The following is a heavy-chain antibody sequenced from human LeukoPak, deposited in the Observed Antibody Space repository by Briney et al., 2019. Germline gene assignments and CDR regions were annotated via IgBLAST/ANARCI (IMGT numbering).Heavy chain of an antibody. D-gene: IGHD6-19*01. V-gene: IGHV3-23*01. J-gene: IGHJ4*02. Sequence: AGGSLRLSCAASGFTFSSYAMSWVRQAPGKGLEWVSAISGSGGSTYYADSVKGRFTISRGNSKNTLYLQMNSLRAEDTAVYYCAKDSLNSSGWYFGYWGQGTLVTVSS. CDR2: ISGSGGST. CDR3: AKDSLNSSGWYFGY. CDR1: GFTFSSYA.